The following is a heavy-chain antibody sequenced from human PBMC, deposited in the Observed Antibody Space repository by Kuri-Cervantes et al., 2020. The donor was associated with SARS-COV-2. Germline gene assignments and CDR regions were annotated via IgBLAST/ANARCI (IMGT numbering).Heavy chain of an antibody. Sequence: GSLRPSCTVAGGSISSYYWSWIRQLAGKGLEWIGRIHTSGSTNYNPSLKSRVTMSVDTSKNQFSLKLSSVTAADTAVYYCARARVVVPAAIGYYYYYYMDVWGKGTTVTVSS. V-gene: IGHV4-4*07. CDR2: IHTSGST. J-gene: IGHJ6*03. CDR3: ARARVVVPAAIGYYYYYYMDV. CDR1: GGSISSYY. D-gene: IGHD2-2*02.